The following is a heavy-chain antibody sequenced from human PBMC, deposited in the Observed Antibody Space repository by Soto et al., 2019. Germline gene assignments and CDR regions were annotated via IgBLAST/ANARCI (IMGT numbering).Heavy chain of an antibody. V-gene: IGHV1-69*13. CDR1: GGTFSSYA. Sequence: GASVKVSCKASGGTFSSYAISWVRQAPGQGLEWMGGIIPIFGTANYAQKFQGRVTITADESTSTAYMELSSLRSEDTAVYYCARDLGYCSSTSCYRVPYYYGMYVWGQGTTVTVSS. CDR3: ARDLGYCSSTSCYRVPYYYGMYV. J-gene: IGHJ6*02. CDR2: IIPIFGTA. D-gene: IGHD2-2*03.